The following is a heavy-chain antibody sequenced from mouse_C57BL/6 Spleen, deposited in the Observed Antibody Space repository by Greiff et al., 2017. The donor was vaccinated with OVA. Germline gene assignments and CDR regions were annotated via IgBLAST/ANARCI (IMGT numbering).Heavy chain of an antibody. J-gene: IGHJ2*01. CDR3: ARLRPLLRFFDY. CDR1: GYTFTSYW. D-gene: IGHD1-1*01. V-gene: IGHV1-53*01. CDR2: INPSNGGT. Sequence: VKLQQPGTELVKPGASVKLSCKASGYTFTSYWMHWVKQRPGQGLEWIGNINPSNGGTNYNEKFKSKATLTVDKSSSTAYMQLSSLTSEDAAVYYCARLRPLLRFFDYWGQGTTLTVSS.